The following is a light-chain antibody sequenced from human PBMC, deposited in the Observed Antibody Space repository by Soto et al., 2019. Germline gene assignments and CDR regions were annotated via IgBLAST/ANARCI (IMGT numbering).Light chain of an antibody. CDR1: QSVSSSY. V-gene: IGKV3-20*01. CDR2: GAS. J-gene: IGKJ3*01. Sequence: EIVLTQSPGTLSLSPGERATLSCRASQSVSSSYLAWYQQKPGQAPRLLIYGASSRATGIPDRFSGSGSGTVFTLTISRLEPEDFAVYYCQQYGSSPLLTFGPGTKVDIK. CDR3: QQYGSSPLLT.